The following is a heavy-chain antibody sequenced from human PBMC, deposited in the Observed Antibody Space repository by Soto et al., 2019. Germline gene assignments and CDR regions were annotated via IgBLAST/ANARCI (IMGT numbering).Heavy chain of an antibody. CDR3: AFHSIVGATEAADNWFDP. CDR2: IYYSGST. D-gene: IGHD1-26*01. CDR1: GGSISSSSYY. J-gene: IGHJ5*02. V-gene: IGHV4-39*01. Sequence: SETLSLTCTVSGGSISSSSYYWGWIRQPPGKGLEWIGSIYYSGSTYYNTSLKSRVTISVDTSKNQFSLKLSSVTAADTALYFCAFHSIVGATEAADNWFDPWGQGTLVTVSS.